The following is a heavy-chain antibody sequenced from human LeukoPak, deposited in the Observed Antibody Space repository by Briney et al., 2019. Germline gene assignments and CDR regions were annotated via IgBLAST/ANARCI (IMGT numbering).Heavy chain of an antibody. J-gene: IGHJ4*02. Sequence: PGGSLRLSCAASGLTFSSHWMHWVRQAPGKGLVWVSRITNDGSSTTYADSVKGRFTISRDNAKNMLYLQVNSLRAEDTAVYYCATQQEGNPAYWGLGTLVTVSS. CDR1: GLTFSSHW. CDR2: ITNDGSST. V-gene: IGHV3-74*01. D-gene: IGHD1-14*01. CDR3: ATQQEGNPAY.